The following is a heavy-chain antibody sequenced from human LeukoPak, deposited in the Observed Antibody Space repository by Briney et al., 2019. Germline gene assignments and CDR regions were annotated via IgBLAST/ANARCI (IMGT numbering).Heavy chain of an antibody. CDR1: GFTFSSYW. CDR2: IKQDGSKR. V-gene: IGHV3-7*01. Sequence: GGSLRLSCAASGFTFSSYWMSWVRQAPGKGLEWVANIKQDGSKRYYVDSLEGRFTISRDNGENSLFLQMNSLRAEDTAIYYCVREGGVAAPNYFDYWGQGTLVTVSS. D-gene: IGHD3-16*01. J-gene: IGHJ4*02. CDR3: VREGGVAAPNYFDY.